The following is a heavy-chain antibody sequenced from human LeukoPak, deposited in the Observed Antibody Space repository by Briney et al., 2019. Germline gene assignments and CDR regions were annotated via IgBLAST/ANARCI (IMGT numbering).Heavy chain of an antibody. J-gene: IGHJ4*02. CDR2: IYYSGTT. D-gene: IGHD3-10*01. Sequence: SETLSLTCTVSGDSVSSRSYYWSWIRQPPGKGLEWIGYIYYSGTTNYDPSPSRRVTISIDTSTNQFTLRLTSVTATDTAVYYCARVMVRGVELDYWGQGTLGTVSS. CDR1: GDSVSSRSYY. CDR3: ARVMVRGVELDY. V-gene: IGHV4-61*01.